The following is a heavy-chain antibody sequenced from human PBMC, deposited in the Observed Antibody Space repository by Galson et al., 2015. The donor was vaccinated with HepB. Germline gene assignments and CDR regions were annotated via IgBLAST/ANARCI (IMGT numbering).Heavy chain of an antibody. V-gene: IGHV3-21*01. Sequence: SLRLSCAASGFTFSSYSMNWVRQAPGKGLEWVSSISSSSSYIYYADSVKGRFTISRDNAKNSLYLQMNSLRAEDTAVYYCARDSRALYCGGDCYSPSFDYWGQGTLVTVSS. CDR1: GFTFSSYS. D-gene: IGHD2-21*02. CDR2: ISSSSSYI. CDR3: ARDSRALYCGGDCYSPSFDY. J-gene: IGHJ4*02.